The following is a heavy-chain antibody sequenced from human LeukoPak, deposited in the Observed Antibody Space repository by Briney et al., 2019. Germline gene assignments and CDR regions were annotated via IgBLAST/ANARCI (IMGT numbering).Heavy chain of an antibody. CDR1: GGSFSGYY. J-gene: IGHJ5*02. V-gene: IGHV4-34*01. Sequence: SETLSLTCAVYGGSFSGYYWSWIRQPPGKGLEWIGEINHSGSTNYNPSLKSRVTISVDTSKNQFSLKLSSVTAADTAVYYCARWVQAGFSSWFDPWGQGTLVTVSS. CDR3: ARWVQAGFSSWFDP. D-gene: IGHD5-18*01. CDR2: INHSGST.